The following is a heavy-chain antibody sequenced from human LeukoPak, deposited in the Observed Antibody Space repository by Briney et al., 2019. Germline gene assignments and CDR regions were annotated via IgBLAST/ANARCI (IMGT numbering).Heavy chain of an antibody. CDR2: IIPIFGTA. Sequence: GASVKVSCKASGGTFSSYAISWVRQAPGQGLEWMGGIIPIFGTASYAQKFQGRVTMTRDTSTSTVYMELSSLRSEDTAVYYCARQVRMGATANIPDYWGQGTLVTVSS. CDR1: GGTFSSYA. D-gene: IGHD1-26*01. J-gene: IGHJ4*02. V-gene: IGHV1-69*05. CDR3: ARQVRMGATANIPDY.